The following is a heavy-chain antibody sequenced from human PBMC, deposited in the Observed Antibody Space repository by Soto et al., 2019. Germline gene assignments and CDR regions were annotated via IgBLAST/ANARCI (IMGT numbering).Heavy chain of an antibody. V-gene: IGHV3-48*04. CDR2: ISSSGSTI. Sequence: GGSLRLSCAASGFTFSSYWMSWVRQAPGKGLEWVSYISSSGSTIYYADSVKGRFTISRDNAKNSLYLQMNSLRAEDTAVYYCARAEYCSSTSCYPFDYWGQGTLVTVSS. J-gene: IGHJ4*02. CDR1: GFTFSSYW. CDR3: ARAEYCSSTSCYPFDY. D-gene: IGHD2-2*01.